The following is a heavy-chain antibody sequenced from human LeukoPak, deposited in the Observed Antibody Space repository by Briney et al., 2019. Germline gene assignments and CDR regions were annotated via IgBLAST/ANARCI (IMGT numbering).Heavy chain of an antibody. CDR2: IRSKAYGGTI. V-gene: IGHV3-49*03. J-gene: IGHJ3*02. Sequence: GRSLRLSCTASGFTFGDYAMSWFRQAPGKGLEWVGFIRSKAYGGTIEYAASVKGRFTISRDDSKSIAYLQMNSLKTEDTAVYYCARKGGDTAIPDAFDIWGQGTMVTVSS. CDR3: ARKGGDTAIPDAFDI. CDR1: GFTFGDYA. D-gene: IGHD5-18*01.